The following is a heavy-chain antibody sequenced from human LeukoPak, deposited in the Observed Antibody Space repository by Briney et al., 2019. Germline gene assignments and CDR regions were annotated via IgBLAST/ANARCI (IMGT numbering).Heavy chain of an antibody. V-gene: IGHV4-59*08. CDR1: GGSISSSY. J-gene: IGHJ3*01. CDR2: VFYSGRT. CDR3: ARHIAVSYDAFDL. Sequence: SETLSLTCTVSGGSISSSYWSWIRQPPGKGLECIVYVFYSGRTLYNPSLKSRVTISVDTSKTQFSLKLTSVTAADTAVYYCARHIAVSYDAFDLWGRGTMVTVSS. D-gene: IGHD6-19*01.